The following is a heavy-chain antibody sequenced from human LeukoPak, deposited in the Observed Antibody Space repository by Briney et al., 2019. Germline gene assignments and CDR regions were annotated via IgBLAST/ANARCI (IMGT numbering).Heavy chain of an antibody. Sequence: ASVRVSCKASGNSISNYAVSWVRQAPGQGFEWMGGIIPIFGTADYAQKFQGRVTITADQSTSTTYMALSSLKSEDTATYYCTTRACHAGGCSSSFYYYYGLHFWGQGTTVSVSS. D-gene: IGHD3-16*01. CDR1: GNSISNYA. CDR2: IIPIFGTA. J-gene: IGHJ6*02. V-gene: IGHV1-69*13. CDR3: TTRACHAGGCSSSFYYYYGLHF.